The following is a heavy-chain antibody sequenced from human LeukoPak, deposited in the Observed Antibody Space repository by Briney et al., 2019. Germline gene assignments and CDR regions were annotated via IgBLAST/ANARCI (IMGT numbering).Heavy chain of an antibody. D-gene: IGHD3-3*01. CDR1: GFTFSSYS. CDR3: SWSGEAD. V-gene: IGHV3-7*01. Sequence: GGSLRLSCAASGFTFSSYSMNWVRRAPGKGLEWVADIKKDGSERYYVDSVKGRFTISRGNAKNSVFLQMNSLRVEDTAVYYCSWSGEADWGQGTLVTVSS. J-gene: IGHJ4*02. CDR2: IKKDGSER.